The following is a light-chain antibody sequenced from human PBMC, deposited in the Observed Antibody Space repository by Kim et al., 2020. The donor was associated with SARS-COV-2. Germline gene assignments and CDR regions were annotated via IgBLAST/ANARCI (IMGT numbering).Light chain of an antibody. CDR2: ATS. Sequence: EVVMTQSPATLSVSPGERVTLSCRASRSVSTYLGWYQQKPGQAPRLLIYATSIRATGVPDRFSGSGSGTEFTLTISNLQSEDLAVYYCHKYNVWPPLTFGGGTKVDIK. J-gene: IGKJ4*01. CDR3: HKYNVWPPLT. V-gene: IGKV3-15*01. CDR1: RSVSTY.